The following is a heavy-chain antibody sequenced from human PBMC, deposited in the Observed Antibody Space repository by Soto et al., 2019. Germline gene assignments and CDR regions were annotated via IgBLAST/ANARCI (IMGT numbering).Heavy chain of an antibody. Sequence: SVKVSCKASGGTFSSYAISWVRQAPGQGLEWMGGIIPIFGTANYAQKFQGRVTITADESTSTAYMELSSLRSEDTAVYYCASGYSSSYYYYGMDVWGQGTTVTVSS. CDR1: GGTFSSYA. D-gene: IGHD6-13*01. V-gene: IGHV1-69*13. CDR2: IIPIFGTA. J-gene: IGHJ6*02. CDR3: ASGYSSSYYYYGMDV.